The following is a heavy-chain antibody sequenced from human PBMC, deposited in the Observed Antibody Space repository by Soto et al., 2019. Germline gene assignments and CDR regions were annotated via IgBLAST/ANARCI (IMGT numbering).Heavy chain of an antibody. CDR2: INHSGST. CDR1: GGSFSGYY. CDR3: ARGLGKILYDFWRKPEYFDY. Sequence: QVQLQQWGAGLLKPSETLSLTCAVYGGSFSGYYWSWIRQPPGKGLEWIGEINHSGSTNYNPSLKSRVTLSVDTSKNQFSLKLSSVTAADTAVYYCARGLGKILYDFWRKPEYFDYWGQGTLVTVSS. J-gene: IGHJ4*02. D-gene: IGHD3-3*01. V-gene: IGHV4-34*01.